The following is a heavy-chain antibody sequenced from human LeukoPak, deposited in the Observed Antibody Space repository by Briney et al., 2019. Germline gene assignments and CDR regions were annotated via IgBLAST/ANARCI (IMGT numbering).Heavy chain of an antibody. Sequence: GGSLRLSCAASGFTFSSYGMHWVRQAPGKGLEWVAVISYDGSNKYYADSVKGRFTISRDNSKNTLYLQMNSLRAEDTAVYYCAKWALYYGSGSLWGQGTLVTVSS. CDR3: AKWALYYGSGSL. V-gene: IGHV3-30*19. J-gene: IGHJ4*02. CDR2: ISYDGSNK. D-gene: IGHD3-10*01. CDR1: GFTFSSYG.